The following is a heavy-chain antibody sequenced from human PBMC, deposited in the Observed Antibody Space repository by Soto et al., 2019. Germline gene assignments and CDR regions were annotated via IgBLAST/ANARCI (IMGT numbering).Heavy chain of an antibody. J-gene: IGHJ4*02. D-gene: IGHD3-16*01. CDR2: IYYSGST. Sequence: SETLSLTCTVSGGSISSSSYYWGWIRQPPGKGLEWIGSIYYSGSTYYNPSLKSRVTISVDTSKNQFSLKLSSVTAADTAVYYCARQGPYDYIEHWGQGTLVTVSS. V-gene: IGHV4-39*01. CDR3: ARQGPYDYIEH. CDR1: GGSISSSSYY.